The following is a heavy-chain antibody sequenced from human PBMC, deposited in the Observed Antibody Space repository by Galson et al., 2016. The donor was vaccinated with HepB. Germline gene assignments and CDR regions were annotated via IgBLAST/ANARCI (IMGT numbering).Heavy chain of an antibody. CDR3: AIDDNYYYYGMDV. V-gene: IGHV1-2*06. CDR1: GYTFTGYY. D-gene: IGHD1-1*01. CDR2: INPNSGGT. J-gene: IGHJ6*02. Sequence: SVRVSCKASGYTFTGYYIHWVRQAPGQGLEWMGRINPNSGGTNYAQKFQGRVAITSDTSINTAYMELSSLRSDDTAVYYCAIDDNYYYYGMDVWGQGTTVTVSS.